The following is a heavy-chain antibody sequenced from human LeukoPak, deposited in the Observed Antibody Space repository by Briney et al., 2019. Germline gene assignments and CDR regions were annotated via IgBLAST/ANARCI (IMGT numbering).Heavy chain of an antibody. D-gene: IGHD1-26*01. CDR2: IYPGDSDT. CDR1: GYSFTTYW. CDR3: ARLRYSGSFYDAFDI. V-gene: IGHV5-51*01. Sequence: GESLKISCKGSGYSFTTYWIGWVRQMPGKGLEWMGIIYPGDSDTSYSPSFRGQVTISADKSITTAYLQWSSLKASDTAMYYCARLRYSGSFYDAFDIWGQGTMVTVSS. J-gene: IGHJ3*02.